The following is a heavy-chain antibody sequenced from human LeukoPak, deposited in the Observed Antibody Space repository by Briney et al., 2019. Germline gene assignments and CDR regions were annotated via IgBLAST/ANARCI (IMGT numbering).Heavy chain of an antibody. J-gene: IGHJ4*02. D-gene: IGHD3-22*01. CDR1: GFTFSSYA. V-gene: IGHV3-23*01. CDR3: AKDSTYYYDSSGYYLY. Sequence: PGGSLRLSCAASGFTFSSYAMSWVRQAPGKGLEWASAISGSGGSTYYADSVKGRFTISRDNSKNTLYLQMNSLRAEDTAVYYCAKDSTYYYDSSGYYLYWGQGTLVTVSS. CDR2: ISGSGGST.